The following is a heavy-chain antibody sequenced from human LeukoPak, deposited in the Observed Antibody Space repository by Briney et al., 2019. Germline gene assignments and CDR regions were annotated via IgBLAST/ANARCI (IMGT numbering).Heavy chain of an antibody. J-gene: IGHJ2*01. CDR1: GGSFSGYY. CDR2: INHSGST. CDR3: ARVVDWGWYFDL. D-gene: IGHD3/OR15-3a*01. Sequence: SETLSLTCAVYGGSFSGYYWSWIRQPPGKGLEWIGEINHSGSTNYNPSLKSRVTISVDTSKNQFSLKLSSVTAADTAVYYCARVVDWGWYFDLWGRGTLVTVSS. V-gene: IGHV4-34*01.